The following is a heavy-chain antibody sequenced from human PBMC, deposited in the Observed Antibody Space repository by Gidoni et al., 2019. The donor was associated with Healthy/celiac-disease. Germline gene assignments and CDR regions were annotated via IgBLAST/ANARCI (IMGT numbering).Heavy chain of an antibody. Sequence: EVQLVESGGGLVKPGGTLRLSCTASGFTFGNYAMSWFRQAPGKGLEWVGFMRSKAYGGTTEYAASVQGRFTISRDDSQSISYLQMNSLKTEDTAVYYCTRDDYGDYVGDDAFDIWGQGTMVTVSS. CDR2: MRSKAYGGTT. J-gene: IGHJ3*02. CDR3: TRDDYGDYVGDDAFDI. CDR1: GFTFGNYA. D-gene: IGHD4-17*01. V-gene: IGHV3-49*05.